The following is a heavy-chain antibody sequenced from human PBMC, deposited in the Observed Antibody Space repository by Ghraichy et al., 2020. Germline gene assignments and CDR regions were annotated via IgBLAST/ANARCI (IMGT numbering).Heavy chain of an antibody. V-gene: IGHV4-38-2*01. CDR1: GYSISSGYH. Sequence: SETLSLTCAVSGYSISSGYHWGWIRQPPGKGLEWIGNIYRSGTTYYNPSLKSRVTISVDTFKNQFSLTVNSVTAADTAVYYCARVDWNPDYWGQGTLVTVSS. J-gene: IGHJ4*02. D-gene: IGHD1-1*01. CDR3: ARVDWNPDY. CDR2: IYRSGTT.